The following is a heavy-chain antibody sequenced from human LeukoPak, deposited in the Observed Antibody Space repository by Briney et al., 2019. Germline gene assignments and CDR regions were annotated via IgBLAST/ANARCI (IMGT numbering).Heavy chain of an antibody. J-gene: IGHJ4*02. V-gene: IGHV3-7*01. CDR1: GFIFRNYW. Sequence: GGSLRLSCAAAGFIFRNYWMGWVRQAPGKGLEWVANINEDGSEKYYVDSVKGRFIISRDNAKNSLYLQMNIRRAEDTAVFYCLSGSGHCGQGSLVTVSS. CDR2: INEDGSEK. D-gene: IGHD3-10*01. CDR3: LSGSGH.